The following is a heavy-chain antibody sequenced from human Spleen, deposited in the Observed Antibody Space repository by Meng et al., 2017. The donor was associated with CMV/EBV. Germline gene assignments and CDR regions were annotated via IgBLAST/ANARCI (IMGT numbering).Heavy chain of an antibody. D-gene: IGHD6-13*01. Sequence: ASVKVSCKASGYTFTGYYMHWVRQAPGQGLEWMGWINPNSGGTNYAQKFQGRVTMTRDTSISTAYMELSRLRSDDTAVYYCARLATRFLAAASVGYWGQGTLVTVSS. CDR1: GYTFTGYY. J-gene: IGHJ4*02. CDR3: ARLATRFLAAASVGY. V-gene: IGHV1-2*02. CDR2: INPNSGGT.